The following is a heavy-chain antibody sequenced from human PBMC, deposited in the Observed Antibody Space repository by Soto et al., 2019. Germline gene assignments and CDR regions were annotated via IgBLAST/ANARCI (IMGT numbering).Heavy chain of an antibody. Sequence: SETLSLTCTVSGGSIISYYWSWIRQPPGKGLEWIGYIYYSGSTNYNPSLKSRVTISVDTSKNQFSLKLSSVTAADTAVYYCARDRSDFWSGYSHYYGMDVWGQGTTVTVSS. D-gene: IGHD3-3*01. CDR2: IYYSGST. CDR1: GGSIISYY. J-gene: IGHJ6*02. V-gene: IGHV4-59*01. CDR3: ARDRSDFWSGYSHYYGMDV.